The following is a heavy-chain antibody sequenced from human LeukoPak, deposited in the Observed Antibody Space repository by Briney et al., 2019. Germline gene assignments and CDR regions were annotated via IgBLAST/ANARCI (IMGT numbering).Heavy chain of an antibody. CDR1: GGSLSSHY. CDR2: IHDTGST. CDR3: ARFSSGCSTSSCYLTY. J-gene: IGHJ4*02. V-gene: IGHV4-59*11. D-gene: IGHD2-2*01. Sequence: SETLSLTCSVSGGSLSSHYWSWIRQPPGKGLELIGHIHDTGSTFYNPSLRGRVTISLDTSNDQFSLKLTSMTAADTAVYYCARFSSGCSTSSCYLTYWGQGTLVTVS.